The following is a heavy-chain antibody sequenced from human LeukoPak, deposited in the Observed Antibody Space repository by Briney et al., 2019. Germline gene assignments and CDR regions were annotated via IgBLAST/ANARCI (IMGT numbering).Heavy chain of an antibody. CDR2: ISGSGGST. Sequence: GGSLRLSCAASGFILSSFAMTWVRQAPGKGLEWVSSISGSGGSTYHADSVKGRFTISRDNSKNTLYLQMNSLRAEDTAVYYCAKLYCSSTNCYTFDYWGQGTLVTVSS. CDR1: GFILSSFA. CDR3: AKLYCSSTNCYTFDY. J-gene: IGHJ4*02. D-gene: IGHD2-2*02. V-gene: IGHV3-23*01.